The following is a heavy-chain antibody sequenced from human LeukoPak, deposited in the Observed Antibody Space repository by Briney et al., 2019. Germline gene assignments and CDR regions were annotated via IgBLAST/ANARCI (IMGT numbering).Heavy chain of an antibody. Sequence: GGSLRLSCAASGFTFDDYAMHWVRQAPGKGLEWVSGISWNSGSIGYADSVKGRFTISRDNAKNSLYLQMNSLRAEDTAVYYCARRNGDTMVRGVIELDPYYFDYWGQGTLVTVSS. CDR2: ISWNSGSI. D-gene: IGHD3-10*01. CDR1: GFTFDDYA. V-gene: IGHV3-9*01. CDR3: ARRNGDTMVRGVIELDPYYFDY. J-gene: IGHJ4*02.